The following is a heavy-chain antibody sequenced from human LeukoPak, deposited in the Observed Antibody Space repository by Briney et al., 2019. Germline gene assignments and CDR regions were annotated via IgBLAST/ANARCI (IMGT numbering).Heavy chain of an antibody. CDR1: GYTFTGYY. D-gene: IGHD2/OR15-2a*01. J-gene: IGHJ6*02. V-gene: IGHV1-2*02. Sequence: VASVKVSCKASGYTFTGYYMHWVRQAPGQGLEWMGWINPNSGGTNYAQKFQGRVTMTRDTSISTAYMELSRLRSDDTAVYYCARDFLFDDYYDMDVWGQGTTVTVS. CDR2: INPNSGGT. CDR3: ARDFLFDDYYDMDV.